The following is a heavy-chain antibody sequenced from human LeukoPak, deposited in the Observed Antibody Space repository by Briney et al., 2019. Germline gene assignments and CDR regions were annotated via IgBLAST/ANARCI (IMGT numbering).Heavy chain of an antibody. D-gene: IGHD3-10*01. V-gene: IGHV4-59*01. CDR3: ARVSYGSGSYY. CDR2: IYYSGST. J-gene: IGHJ4*02. Sequence: SETLSLTCTVSGGSISSYYWSWIRQPPGKGLDWIGYIYYSGSTNYNPSLKSRVTISVDTSKNQFSLKLSSVTAADKAVYYCARVSYGSGSYYWGQGTLVTVSS. CDR1: GGSISSYY.